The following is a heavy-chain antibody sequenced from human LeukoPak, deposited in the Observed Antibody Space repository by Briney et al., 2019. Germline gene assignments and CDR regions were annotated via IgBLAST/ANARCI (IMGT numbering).Heavy chain of an antibody. CDR2: VYPDDSDT. V-gene: IGHV5-51*01. CDR1: GYNFYGYW. D-gene: IGHD2-8*01. J-gene: IGHJ3*02. CDR3: ARRLYCTNGVCYTTGDDAFDI. Sequence: GESLKISCKGTGYNFYGYWVAWVRQMPGKGLEWMGIVYPDDSDTRYSPSFRGQVTMSADKSISTAYLQWSSLQASDTAMYYCARRLYCTNGVCYTTGDDAFDIWGQGTMVTVSS.